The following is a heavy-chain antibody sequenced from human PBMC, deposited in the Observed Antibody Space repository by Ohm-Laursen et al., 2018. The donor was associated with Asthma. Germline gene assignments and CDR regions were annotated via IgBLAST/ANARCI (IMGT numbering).Heavy chain of an antibody. CDR3: VRDVVDRFDF. CDR2: IYIRNT. J-gene: IGHJ4*02. Sequence: SVKVSCNASGYSLSSYAISWVRQAPGQRPEWMGWIYIRNTNYAPKFRDRITLSTDTSTNTAYMDLRSLRSDDTAVYYCVRDVVDRFDFWGQGSLVIVSS. V-gene: IGHV1-18*04. D-gene: IGHD2-21*01. CDR1: GYSLSSYA.